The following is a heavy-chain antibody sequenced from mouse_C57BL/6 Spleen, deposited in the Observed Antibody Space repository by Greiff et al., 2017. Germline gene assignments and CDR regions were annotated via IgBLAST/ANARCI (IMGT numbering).Heavy chain of an antibody. CDR3: ARERNYYDGALDY. Sequence: VQLQQPGAELVKPGASVKLSCKASGYTFTSYWMHWVKQRPGRGLEWIGQIDPGSGGTKYNEKFKSKATLTVDKASSTAYMQLSSLTSEDSAVYYCARERNYYDGALDYWGQGTTVTVSS. J-gene: IGHJ4*01. CDR1: GYTFTSYW. V-gene: IGHV1-72*01. CDR2: IDPGSGGT. D-gene: IGHD1-1*01.